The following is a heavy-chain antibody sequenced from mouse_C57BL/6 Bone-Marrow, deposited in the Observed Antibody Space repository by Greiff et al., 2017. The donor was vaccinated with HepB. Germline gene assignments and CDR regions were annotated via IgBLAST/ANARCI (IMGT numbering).Heavy chain of an antibody. CDR3: TREPYDYDWYFDV. CDR1: GFTFSSYA. J-gene: IGHJ1*03. V-gene: IGHV5-9-1*02. D-gene: IGHD2-4*01. Sequence: EVKLQESGEGLVKPGGSLKLSCAASGFTFSSYAMSWVRQTPEKRLEWVAYISSGGDYIYYADTVKGRFTISRDNARNTLYLQMSSLKSEDTAMYYCTREPYDYDWYFDVWGTGTTVTVSS. CDR2: ISSGGDYI.